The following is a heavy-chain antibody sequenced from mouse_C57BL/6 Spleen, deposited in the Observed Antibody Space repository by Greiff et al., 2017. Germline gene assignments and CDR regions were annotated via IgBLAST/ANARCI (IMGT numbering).Heavy chain of an antibody. Sequence: EVQGVESGGGLVQPKGSLKLSCAASGFTFNTYAMHWVRQAPGKGLEWVARIRSKSSNYATYYADSVKDRFTISRDDSQSMLYLQMNNLKTEDTAMYYCVRESYGSSSYYFDYWGQGTTLTVSS. D-gene: IGHD1-1*01. V-gene: IGHV10-3*01. CDR2: IRSKSSNYAT. J-gene: IGHJ2*01. CDR3: VRESYGSSSYYFDY. CDR1: GFTFNTYA.